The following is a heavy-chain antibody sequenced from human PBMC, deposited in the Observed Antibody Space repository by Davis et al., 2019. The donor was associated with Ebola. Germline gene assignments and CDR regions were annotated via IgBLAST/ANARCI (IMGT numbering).Heavy chain of an antibody. CDR1: GFTFSSYA. V-gene: IGHV3-23*01. D-gene: IGHD6-6*01. CDR3: ARENSSSAWGGFDY. CDR2: ISGSGGSI. Sequence: GESLKISCAASGFTFSSYAMSWVRQAPGKGLEWVSAISGSGGSIYYADSVKGRFTISRDNAKNSLYLQMNSLRAEDTAVYYCARENSSSAWGGFDYWGQGTLVTVSS. J-gene: IGHJ4*02.